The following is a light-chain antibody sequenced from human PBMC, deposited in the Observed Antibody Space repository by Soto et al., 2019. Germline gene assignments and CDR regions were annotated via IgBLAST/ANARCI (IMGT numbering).Light chain of an antibody. CDR1: NIGSES. J-gene: IGLJ2*01. V-gene: IGLV3-21*02. Sequence: SYELTQPPSVSVAPGQTARIICGGNNIGSESVHWYQQKPGQAPVLVVYDDNDRPSGIPERFSGSNSGNTATLSISRVEAGDEADYYCQVWDRSSDRVVFGGGTKLTVL. CDR3: QVWDRSSDRVV. CDR2: DDN.